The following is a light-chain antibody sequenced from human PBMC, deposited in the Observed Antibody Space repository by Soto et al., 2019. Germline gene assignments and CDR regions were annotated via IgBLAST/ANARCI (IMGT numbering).Light chain of an antibody. CDR2: TTN. J-gene: IGLJ1*01. V-gene: IGLV1-44*01. CDR3: AAWDDSLNGHV. CDR1: SSNIGTSS. Sequence: QLVLTQPHSASGTPGQRVTISCSGSSSNIGTSSVHWFQQLPGTAHKLLISTTNQRPSGVPERFAGSKSGTSASLAISGLQSEDEADYYCAAWDDSLNGHVFGTGTKLTVL.